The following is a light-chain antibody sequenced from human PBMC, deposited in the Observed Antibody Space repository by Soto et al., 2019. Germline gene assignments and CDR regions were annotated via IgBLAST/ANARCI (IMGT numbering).Light chain of an antibody. J-gene: IGKJ1*01. CDR3: QQYNNWPPWT. Sequence: EIVLTQSPGTLSLSPGERATLSCSASQSVSSSYLAWYQQKPGQAPRLLIYGVSTRATGIPARFSGSGSGTEFTLTISSLQSEDFAVYYCQQYNNWPPWTFGRGTKVDIK. CDR1: QSVSSSY. V-gene: IGKV3-15*01. CDR2: GVS.